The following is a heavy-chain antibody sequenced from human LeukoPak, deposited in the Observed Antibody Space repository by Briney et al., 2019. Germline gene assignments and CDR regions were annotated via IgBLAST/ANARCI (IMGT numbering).Heavy chain of an antibody. CDR2: INTDGNIT. CDR1: VFTFSNYW. V-gene: IGHV3-74*01. D-gene: IGHD2-15*01. J-gene: IGHJ4*02. Sequence: GGSLRLSCAASVFTFSNYWMHWVRQAPWKGPVWVSRINTDGNITTYADSVKGRFSISRDNAKNALYLQMNSLRAEDTAVFYCARELSGSISRHFDYWGQGTLVTVSS. CDR3: ARELSGSISRHFDY.